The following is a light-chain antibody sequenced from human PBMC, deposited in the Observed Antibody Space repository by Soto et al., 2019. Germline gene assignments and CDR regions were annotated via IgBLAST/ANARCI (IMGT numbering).Light chain of an antibody. CDR3: QQYGSSPLT. J-gene: IGKJ4*01. CDR1: QSVTNSY. CDR2: DAA. Sequence: EIVLSQSPGALSLYTGERVTLSCRASQSVTNSYVAWYQQKPGQAPRLLIYDAATRATGIPDRFSGSGSGTDFSLTISRLEPEDLAVYFCQQYGSSPLTFGGGTNV. V-gene: IGKV3-20*01.